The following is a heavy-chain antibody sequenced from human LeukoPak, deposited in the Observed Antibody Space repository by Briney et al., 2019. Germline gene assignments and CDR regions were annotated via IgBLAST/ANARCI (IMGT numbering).Heavy chain of an antibody. V-gene: IGHV3-23*01. CDR2: ISGSGGST. CDR3: AKDGPYYYDSSGYYPDY. D-gene: IGHD3-22*01. Sequence: PGGSLRLSCAASGFTFSSYAMSWVRQAPGKGLEWVSAISGSGGSTYYADSVKGRFTISRDNSKNTLYLQMNSLRAEDTAVYYCAKDGPYYYDSSGYYPDYWGQGTLVTVSS. J-gene: IGHJ4*02. CDR1: GFTFSSYA.